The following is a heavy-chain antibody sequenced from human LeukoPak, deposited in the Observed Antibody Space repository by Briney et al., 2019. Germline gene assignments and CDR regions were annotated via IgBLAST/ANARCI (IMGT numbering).Heavy chain of an antibody. D-gene: IGHD4-17*01. J-gene: IGHJ3*02. Sequence: SSETLSLTCTVSGGSISSYYWSWIRQPPGKGLEWIGYIYYSGNTNYNPSLKSRVTISIDTSKSQFSLKLSSVTAADTAVYYCARYGDYTFDIWGQGTMVTVSS. CDR2: IYYSGNT. CDR3: ARYGDYTFDI. V-gene: IGHV4-59*08. CDR1: GGSISSYY.